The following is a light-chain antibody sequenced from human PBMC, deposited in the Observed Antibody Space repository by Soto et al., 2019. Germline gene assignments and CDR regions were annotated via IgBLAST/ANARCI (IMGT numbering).Light chain of an antibody. V-gene: IGKV3-15*01. Sequence: EIVMTQSPATLSVSPGERATLSCRASQSISSNLAWYQQKPGQAPSLLIYGASTRATGIPATFSDSGSGTEFTLTISSLQSEDLAVQYCQHYNHSPFTFRPGPKGDIK. CDR3: QHYNHSPFT. CDR2: GAS. CDR1: QSISSN. J-gene: IGKJ3*01.